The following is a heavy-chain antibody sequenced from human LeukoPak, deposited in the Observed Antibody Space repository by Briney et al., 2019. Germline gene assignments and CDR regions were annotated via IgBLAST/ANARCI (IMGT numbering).Heavy chain of an antibody. CDR2: ISAYNGNT. CDR3: ARKDPHFRGANYGMDV. J-gene: IGHJ6*02. D-gene: IGHD3-10*01. Sequence: ASVKVSCKASGYTFTSYGISWVRQAPGQGLEWMGWISAYNGNTIYAQKLQGRVTMTTDTSTSTAYMELRSLRSDDTAVYYCARKDPHFRGANYGMDVWGQGTTVTVSS. V-gene: IGHV1-18*01. CDR1: GYTFTSYG.